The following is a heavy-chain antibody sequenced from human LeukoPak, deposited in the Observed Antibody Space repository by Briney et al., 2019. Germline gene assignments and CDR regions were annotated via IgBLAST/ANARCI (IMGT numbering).Heavy chain of an antibody. J-gene: IGHJ6*03. CDR3: ARIYGDYVYYYYMDV. CDR1: GGSISSSSYY. Sequence: SETLSLTCTVSGGSISSSSYYWGWIRQPPGKGLEWIGSIYYSGSTYYNPSLKSRATISVDTSKNQFSLKLSSVTAADTAVYYCARIYGDYVYYYYMDVWGKGTTVTVSS. CDR2: IYYSGST. V-gene: IGHV4-39*01. D-gene: IGHD4-17*01.